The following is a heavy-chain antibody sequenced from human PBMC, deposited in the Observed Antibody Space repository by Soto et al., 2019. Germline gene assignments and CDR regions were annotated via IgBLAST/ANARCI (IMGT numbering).Heavy chain of an antibody. J-gene: IGHJ6*02. CDR3: AKQTESYSSSWRGYYYYYGMDV. CDR1: GFTFSSYA. CDR2: ISGSGGST. D-gene: IGHD6-13*01. Sequence: PGGSLRLSCAASGFTFSSYAMSWVRQAPGKGLEWVSAISGSGGSTYYADSVKGRFTISRDNSKNTLYLQMNSLRAEDTAVYYCAKQTESYSSSWRGYYYYYGMDVWGQGTTVTVSS. V-gene: IGHV3-23*01.